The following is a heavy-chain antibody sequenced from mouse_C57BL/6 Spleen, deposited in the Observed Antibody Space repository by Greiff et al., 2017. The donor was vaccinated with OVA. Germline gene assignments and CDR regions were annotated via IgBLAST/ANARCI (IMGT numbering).Heavy chain of an antibody. J-gene: IGHJ3*01. CDR3: TTSGRRSGFAY. D-gene: IGHD1-1*01. CDR1: GFNIKDDY. Sequence: EVQLQQSGAELVRPGASVKLSCTASGFNIKDDYMHWVKQRPEQGLEWIGWIDPENGDTEYASKFQGKATITADTSSNTAYLQLSSLTSEDTAVYYCTTSGRRSGFAYWGQGTLVTVSA. V-gene: IGHV14-4*01. CDR2: IDPENGDT.